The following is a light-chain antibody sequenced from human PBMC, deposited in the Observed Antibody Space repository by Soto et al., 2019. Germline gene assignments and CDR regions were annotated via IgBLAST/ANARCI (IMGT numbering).Light chain of an antibody. CDR3: QHYGSSPRGT. CDR1: QSVSSNY. CDR2: GAS. Sequence: IVLTQSPGTLSLSPGERATLSCWASQSVSSNYLAWYQQKPGQAPRLLIYGASSRATGIPDRFSGTESGTDFTLTITRLEPEDFAVYYCQHYGSSPRGTLGQGTTVEI. V-gene: IGKV3-20*01. J-gene: IGKJ1*01.